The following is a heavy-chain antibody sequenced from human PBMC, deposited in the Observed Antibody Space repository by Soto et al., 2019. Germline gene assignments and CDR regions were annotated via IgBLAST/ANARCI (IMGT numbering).Heavy chain of an antibody. CDR1: GGSISSGGYY. V-gene: IGHV4-31*03. J-gene: IGHJ3*02. Sequence: SEILSLTCTVSGGSISSGGYYWIWIRQHPGKGLEWIGYIYYSGSTYYNPSLKSRVTISVDTSKNQFSLKLSSVTAADTAVYYCARAGVSTAMVSFHITPGAFDIWGQGTMVTVSS. D-gene: IGHD5-18*01. CDR3: ARAGVSTAMVSFHITPGAFDI. CDR2: IYYSGST.